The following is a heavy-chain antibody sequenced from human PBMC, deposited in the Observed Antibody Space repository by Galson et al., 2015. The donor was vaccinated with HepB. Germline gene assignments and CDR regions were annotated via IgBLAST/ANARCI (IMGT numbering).Heavy chain of an antibody. CDR3: ARSSSWSSGGSCYSVPNAFDI. V-gene: IGHV3-69-1*01. J-gene: IGHJ3*02. Sequence: SLRLSCAASGFTFSDYYMNWVRQAPGKGLEWVSSISSSSTIYYADSVKGRFTIFRDNAKNSLYLQMNSLRAEDTAVYYCARSSSWSSGGSCYSVPNAFDIWGQGTMVTVSS. CDR1: GFTFSDYY. D-gene: IGHD2-15*01. CDR2: ISSSSTI.